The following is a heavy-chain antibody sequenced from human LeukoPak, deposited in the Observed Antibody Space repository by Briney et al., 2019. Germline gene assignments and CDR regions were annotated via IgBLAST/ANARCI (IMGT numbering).Heavy chain of an antibody. CDR1: GFTFSSYE. D-gene: IGHD6-13*01. V-gene: IGHV3-48*03. J-gene: IGHJ4*02. CDR2: ISSSGSTI. CDR3: ARVNAAAGTFDY. Sequence: GGSLRLSCAASGFTFSSYEMNWVRQAPGKGLEWVSYISSSGSTIYYADSVKGRFTISRDNAKNSLYLRMNSLRAEDTAVYYCARVNAAAGTFDYWGQGTLVTVSS.